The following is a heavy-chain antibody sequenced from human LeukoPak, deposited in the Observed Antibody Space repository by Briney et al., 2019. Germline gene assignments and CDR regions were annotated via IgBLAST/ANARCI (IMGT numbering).Heavy chain of an antibody. CDR3: AKTPYSSSWYVFDY. J-gene: IGHJ4*02. CDR2: IYPGDSDT. Sequence: GESLKISCKGSGYSFTNYWIGWVRQMPGKGLEWMGIIYPGDSDTRYSPSFQGQVTISADKSISTAYLQWSSLKASDSAIYYCAKTPYSSSWYVFDYWGQGTLVTVPS. CDR1: GYSFTNYW. D-gene: IGHD6-13*01. V-gene: IGHV5-51*01.